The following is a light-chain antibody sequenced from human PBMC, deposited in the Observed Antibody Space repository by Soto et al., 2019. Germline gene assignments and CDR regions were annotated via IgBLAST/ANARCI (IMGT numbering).Light chain of an antibody. Sequence: DIVMTQSPDSLAVSLGERATINCKSSQSVLYSSNKKNYLAWYQQKPGQPPKLLIYWSSTRESGIPDRFSGSGSGKDFTLTISRLQAEDVAVYYCQQYYTTPPYTFGQGTKLEIK. CDR2: WSS. V-gene: IGKV4-1*01. CDR1: QSVLYSSNKKNY. CDR3: QQYYTTPPYT. J-gene: IGKJ2*01.